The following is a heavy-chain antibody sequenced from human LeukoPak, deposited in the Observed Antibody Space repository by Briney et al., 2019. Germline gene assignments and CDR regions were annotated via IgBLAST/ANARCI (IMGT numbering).Heavy chain of an antibody. CDR3: ARGAYYYDSSGYFFDY. V-gene: IGHV4-59*01. Sequence: SETLSLTCTVSGGSISSYYWSWIRQPPGKGLEWIGYIYYSGSTNYNPSLKSRVTISVDMSKNQFSLKLSSVTAADTAVYYCARGAYYYDSSGYFFDYWGQGTLVTVSS. J-gene: IGHJ4*02. CDR2: IYYSGST. CDR1: GGSISSYY. D-gene: IGHD3-22*01.